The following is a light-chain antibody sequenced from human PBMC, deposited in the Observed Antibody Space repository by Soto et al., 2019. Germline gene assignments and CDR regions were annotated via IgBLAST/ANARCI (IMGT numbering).Light chain of an antibody. V-gene: IGKV3-15*01. CDR2: EAS. J-gene: IGKJ2*01. CDR1: QSVSSN. Sequence: EIVMTQTPDTLSVSPGERTTHSCRASQSVSSNLAWYQQKPGQAPRLLIYEASTRAPGFPARFSGSGSGTEFTLTISSLQSEDFAVYYCHHYNSWPYTFGQGTKV. CDR3: HHYNSWPYT.